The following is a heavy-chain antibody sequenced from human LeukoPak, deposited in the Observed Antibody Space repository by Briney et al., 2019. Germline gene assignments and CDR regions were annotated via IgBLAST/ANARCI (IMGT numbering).Heavy chain of an antibody. J-gene: IGHJ4*02. Sequence: GGSLRLSCAASGFTFSRHAMHWVRQAPGKGLEWVAIISYDGTNKYYPDYVKGRFTISRDNSKNTLYLQMNSLRAEDTAVYYCAKDWVAPLVGASSEVFDYWGQGTLVTVSS. CDR3: AKDWVAPLVGASSEVFDY. D-gene: IGHD1-26*01. CDR2: ISYDGTNK. V-gene: IGHV3-30*18. CDR1: GFTFSRHA.